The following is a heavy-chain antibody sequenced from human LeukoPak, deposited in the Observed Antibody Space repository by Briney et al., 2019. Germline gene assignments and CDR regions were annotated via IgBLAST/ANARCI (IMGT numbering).Heavy chain of an antibody. V-gene: IGHV3-30-3*01. CDR1: GFTFSSNA. CDR2: ISYDGSNE. D-gene: IGHD3-22*01. J-gene: IGHJ4*02. CDR3: AREDDTTMIPNDY. Sequence: GGSLRLSCVVSGFTFSSNAMQWVRQAPGKGLEWVAVISYDGSNEEYADSVEGRFSISRDNSKNTLYLQMSSLRIEDTAVYYCAREDDTTMIPNDYWGQGTLVIVSS.